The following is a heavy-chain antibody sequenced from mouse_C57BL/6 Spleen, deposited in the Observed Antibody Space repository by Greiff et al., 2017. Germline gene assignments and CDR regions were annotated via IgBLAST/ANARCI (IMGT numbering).Heavy chain of an antibody. D-gene: IGHD2-4*01. CDR1: GYTFTDYN. CDR3: ARWDYDYDVGYYFDY. CDR2: INPNNGGT. J-gene: IGHJ2*01. Sequence: VQLQQSGPELVKPGASVKIPCKASGYTFTDYNMDWVKQSHGKSLEWIGDINPNNGGTIYNQKFKGKATLTVDKSSSTAYMELRSLTSEDTAVYYCARWDYDYDVGYYFDYWCQGTTLTVSS. V-gene: IGHV1-18*01.